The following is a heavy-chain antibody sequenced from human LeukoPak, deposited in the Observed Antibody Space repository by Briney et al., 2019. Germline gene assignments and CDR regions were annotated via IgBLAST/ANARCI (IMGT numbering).Heavy chain of an antibody. CDR1: GYTFTSYG. V-gene: IGHV1-18*04. D-gene: IGHD5-12*01. CDR3: AREGIVATRPRRYFDY. J-gene: IGHJ4*02. Sequence: GASVKASCKASGYTFTSYGISWVRQAPGQGLEWMGWISAYNGNTNYAQKLQGRDTMTTDTSTSTAYMELRSLRSDDTAVYYCAREGIVATRPRRYFDYWGQGTLVTVSS. CDR2: ISAYNGNT.